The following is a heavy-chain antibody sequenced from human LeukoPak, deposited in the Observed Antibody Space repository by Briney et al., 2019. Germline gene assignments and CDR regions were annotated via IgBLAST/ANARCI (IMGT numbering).Heavy chain of an antibody. CDR3: ARGEVTMIVVVTEAYGMDV. J-gene: IGHJ6*02. D-gene: IGHD3-22*01. CDR1: GFALKSYS. V-gene: IGHV3-21*01. CDR2: ISSTSAYI. Sequence: GGSLRLSCAGSGFALKSYSLTWVRQAPGKGLEWVSSISSTSAYIHYADSVKGRFTISRDNVDNVVYLEMNSLGAEDTATYYCARGEVTMIVVVTEAYGMDVWGQGTTVTVSS.